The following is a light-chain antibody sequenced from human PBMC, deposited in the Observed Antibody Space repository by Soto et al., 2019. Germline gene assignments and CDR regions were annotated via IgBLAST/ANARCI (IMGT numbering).Light chain of an antibody. CDR3: QQSHSTPLA. CDR1: QSISIY. J-gene: IGKJ5*01. Sequence: DIQMTQSPSSLSASVGDRVTITCRASQSISIYLNWYQQKPGKVPKLLIYAASSLQSGVPSRFSRSGSGTDFTLTISSLQPEDFATYYCQQSHSTPLAFGQGTRLEIK. V-gene: IGKV1-39*01. CDR2: AAS.